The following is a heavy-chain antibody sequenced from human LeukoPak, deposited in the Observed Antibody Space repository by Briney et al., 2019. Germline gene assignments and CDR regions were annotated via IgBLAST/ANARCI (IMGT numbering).Heavy chain of an antibody. CDR2: MSPNSGDT. D-gene: IGHD3-16*01. CDR1: GYTFTSYD. V-gene: IGHV1-8*01. Sequence: ASVKVSCKASGYTFTSYDINWVRQATGQGLEWIGWMSPNSGDTGYAQEFQGRLTMTRDTSISTAYMELSSLRSEDTAVYYCVRTPPNWGTDYWGQGTLVTVSS. CDR3: VRTPPNWGTDY. J-gene: IGHJ4*02.